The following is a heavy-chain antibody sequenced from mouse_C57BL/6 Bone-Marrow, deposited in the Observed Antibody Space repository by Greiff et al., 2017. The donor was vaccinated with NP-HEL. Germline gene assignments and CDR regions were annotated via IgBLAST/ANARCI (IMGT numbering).Heavy chain of an antibody. Sequence: VKLMESGPALVKPGASVKLSCKASGYTFTRYDINWVKQRPGQGLEWIGWIYPRDGSTKYNEKFKGKATLTVDTASSTAYMELHSLTSEDSAVYFYARPYDYEFAYWGQGTLVTVSA. CDR2: IYPRDGST. J-gene: IGHJ3*01. CDR3: ARPYDYEFAY. D-gene: IGHD2-4*01. V-gene: IGHV1-85*01. CDR1: GYTFTRYD.